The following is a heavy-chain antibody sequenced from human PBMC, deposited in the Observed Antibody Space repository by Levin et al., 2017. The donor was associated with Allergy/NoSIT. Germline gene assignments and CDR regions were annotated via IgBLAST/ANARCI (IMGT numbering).Heavy chain of an antibody. V-gene: IGHV3-48*02. CDR1: GFTFSSYG. CDR3: ARGGAAAKYYYGVDV. Sequence: SGGSLRLSCAGTGFTFSSYGFNWVRQAPGKGLEWVSFVSSSSATIYYADSVKGRFTISRDNAKNSLYLQMNSLRDEDTAVYYCARGGAAAKYYYGVDVWGQGTTVTVSS. D-gene: IGHD6-13*01. CDR2: VSSSSATI. J-gene: IGHJ6*02.